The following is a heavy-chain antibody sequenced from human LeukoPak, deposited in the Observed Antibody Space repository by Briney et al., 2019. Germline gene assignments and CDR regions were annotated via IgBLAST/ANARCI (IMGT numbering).Heavy chain of an antibody. V-gene: IGHV4-34*01. J-gene: IGHJ4*02. CDR1: GGSFSSYS. CDR2: INHSGST. Sequence: SETLSLTCAVYGGSFSSYSWSWISQPPGKGLEWIGEINHSGSTDYNPSLKSRVTISVETSKNQFSLKLSSVTAADTAVYYCARDGRFPPEVLPRYFDYWGQGTLVTVSS. CDR3: ARDGRFPPEVLPRYFDY. D-gene: IGHD1-26*01.